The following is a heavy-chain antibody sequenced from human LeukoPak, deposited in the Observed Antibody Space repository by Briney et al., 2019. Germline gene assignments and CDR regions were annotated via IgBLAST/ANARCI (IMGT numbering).Heavy chain of an antibody. Sequence: GGSLRLSCAASGFTFSSYSMNWVRQAPGKGLEWVSYISSSSSTIYYADSVKGRFTISRDNAKNSLYLQMNSLRAEDTAVYYCARDRTTVVTNGILDAFDIWGQGTMVTVSS. J-gene: IGHJ3*02. CDR2: ISSSSSTI. D-gene: IGHD4-23*01. V-gene: IGHV3-48*04. CDR3: ARDRTTVVTNGILDAFDI. CDR1: GFTFSSYS.